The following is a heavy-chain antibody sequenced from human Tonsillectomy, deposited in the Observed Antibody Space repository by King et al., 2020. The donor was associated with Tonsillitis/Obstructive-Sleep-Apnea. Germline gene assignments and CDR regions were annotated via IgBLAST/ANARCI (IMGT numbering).Heavy chain of an antibody. Sequence: VQLVESGGGLVQPGGSLRLSCAASGFTFSSYAMNWVRQAPGKGLEWVSTITGSGGSTYYADSVKGRFTISSDNSKNTLYLQMNSLRAEDTAVYYCAKDRRYSGSYYVAQDYYYDMDVWGQGTTVTVSS. J-gene: IGHJ6*02. V-gene: IGHV3-23*04. CDR3: AKDRRYSGSYYVAQDYYYDMDV. CDR2: ITGSGGST. CDR1: GFTFSSYA. D-gene: IGHD1-26*01.